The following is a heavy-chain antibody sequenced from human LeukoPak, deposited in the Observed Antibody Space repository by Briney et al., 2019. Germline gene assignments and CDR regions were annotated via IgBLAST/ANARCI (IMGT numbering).Heavy chain of an antibody. J-gene: IGHJ4*02. CDR1: GGSFSGYY. CDR2: INHSGGT. D-gene: IGHD3-10*01. Sequence: SETLSLTCAVYGGSFSGYYWSWIRQPPGKGLEWIGEINHSGGTNYNPSLKSRVTISVDTSKNQFSLKLSSVTAADTAVYYCATYYYGSGSYYRYDRSFDYWGQGTLVTVSS. CDR3: ATYYYGSGSYYRYDRSFDY. V-gene: IGHV4-34*01.